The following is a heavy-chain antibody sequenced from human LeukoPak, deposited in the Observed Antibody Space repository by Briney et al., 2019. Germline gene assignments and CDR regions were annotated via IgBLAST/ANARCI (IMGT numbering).Heavy chain of an antibody. V-gene: IGHV3-11*05. D-gene: IGHD3-9*01. CDR2: ITSSSSYT. CDR1: GFTFSDYY. Sequence: PGGSLRLSCAASGFTFSDYYMSWIRQAPGKGLEWVSYITSSSSYTNYADSVKGRFTISRDNAKNSLSLQMNSLRAEDAAVYYCARASYDILTGYFDYWGQGTLVTVSS. CDR3: ARASYDILTGYFDY. J-gene: IGHJ4*02.